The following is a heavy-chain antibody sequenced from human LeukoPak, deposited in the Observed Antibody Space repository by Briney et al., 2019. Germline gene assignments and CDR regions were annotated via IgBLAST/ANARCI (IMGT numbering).Heavy chain of an antibody. D-gene: IGHD6-19*01. J-gene: IGHJ4*02. CDR2: IYYSGST. V-gene: IGHV4-59*01. CDR3: ARGIWGYSSGPNDY. Sequence: SETLSLTCSVSGGSISSYYWSWIRQPPGKGLEWIGYIYYSGSTNYNPSLKSRVTISVDTSKNQFSLKLSSVTAADTAVYYCARGIWGYSSGPNDYWGQGTLVTVSS. CDR1: GGSISSYY.